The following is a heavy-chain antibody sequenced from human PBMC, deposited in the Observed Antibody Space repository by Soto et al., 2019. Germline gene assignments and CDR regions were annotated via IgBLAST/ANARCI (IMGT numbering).Heavy chain of an antibody. D-gene: IGHD3-3*01. CDR3: ARPKRFLEWSY. J-gene: IGHJ4*02. V-gene: IGHV4-39*01. CDR2: IYYSGST. Sequence: QLQLQESGPGLVKPSETLSLTCTVSGGSISSSSYYWGWIRQPPGKGLEWIGSIYYSGSTYYNPSLKSRVTMSVDTSKNQFSRKLSSVTAADTAVYYCARPKRFLEWSYWGQGTLVTVSS. CDR1: GGSISSSSYY.